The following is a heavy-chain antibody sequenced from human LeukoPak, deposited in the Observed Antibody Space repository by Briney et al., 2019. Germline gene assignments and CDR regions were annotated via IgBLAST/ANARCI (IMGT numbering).Heavy chain of an antibody. J-gene: IGHJ4*02. V-gene: IGHV3-7*04. CDR1: GFPFSSYW. D-gene: IGHD5-24*01. CDR2: IKQDGSKK. CDR3: TRVGYIDEGIDY. Sequence: GGSLRLSCVASGFPFSSYWMTWIRQAPGKGLEWVANIKQDGSKKSYVDSVKGRFTISRDNAKNSLYLQMNSLRAEDTAMYYCTRVGYIDEGIDYWGQGTLVTVSS.